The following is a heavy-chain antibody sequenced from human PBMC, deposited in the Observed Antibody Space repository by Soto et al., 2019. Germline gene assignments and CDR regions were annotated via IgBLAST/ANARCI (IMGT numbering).Heavy chain of an antibody. CDR2: IYPGDSDT. V-gene: IGHV5-51*01. Sequence: PGESLKISCKGSGYSFTSYWIGWVRQMPGKGLEWMGIIYPGDSDTRYSPSFQGQVTISADKSISTAYLQWSSLKASDTAMYYCARARPPSYNWNYEYAFHKDWFDPWGQGTLVTVSS. CDR1: GYSFTSYW. CDR3: ARARPPSYNWNYEYAFHKDWFDP. D-gene: IGHD1-7*01. J-gene: IGHJ5*02.